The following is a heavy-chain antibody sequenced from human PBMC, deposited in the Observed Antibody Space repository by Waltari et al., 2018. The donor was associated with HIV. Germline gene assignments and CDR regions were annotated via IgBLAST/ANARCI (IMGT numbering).Heavy chain of an antibody. CDR3: ARGRYCSGGSCYGWYFDL. D-gene: IGHD2-15*01. V-gene: IGHV6-1*01. CDR2: TYYRSKWYN. Sequence: QVQLQQSGPGLVKPSQTLSLTCAISGDSVSSNSAAWHWIRQSPSRGLEWMGRTYYRSKWYNDYAVSVKSRITINPDTSKNQFSLQLNSVTPEDTAVYYCARGRYCSGGSCYGWYFDLWGRGTLVTVSS. J-gene: IGHJ2*01. CDR1: GDSVSSNSAA.